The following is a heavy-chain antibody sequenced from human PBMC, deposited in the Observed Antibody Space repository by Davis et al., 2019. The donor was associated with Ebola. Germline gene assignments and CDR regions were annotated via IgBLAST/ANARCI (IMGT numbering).Heavy chain of an antibody. J-gene: IGHJ4*02. CDR3: TRSTLEMDTSMVFDY. Sequence: SVKVSCKASGGILSSSVINWVRQAPGQGLEWMGRIIPNVDIANYAHKFQGRVTISADKSTGTVYMELSSLRSDDTAVYYCTRSTLEMDTSMVFDYWGQGTLVTVSS. V-gene: IGHV1-69*04. CDR1: GGILSSSV. D-gene: IGHD5-18*01. CDR2: IIPNVDIA.